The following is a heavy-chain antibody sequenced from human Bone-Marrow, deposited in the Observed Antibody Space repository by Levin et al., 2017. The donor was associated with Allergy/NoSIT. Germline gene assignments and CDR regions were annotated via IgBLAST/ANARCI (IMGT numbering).Heavy chain of an antibody. D-gene: IGHD6-13*01. Sequence: PGGSLRLSCAASGFTFSSYGMHWVRQAPGKGLEWVAVIWYDGSNKYYADSVKGRFTISRDNSKNTLYLQMNSLRAEDTAVYYCAREGWQQLVQVDYYYMDAWGKVTTVNV. CDR2: IWYDGSNK. V-gene: IGHV3-33*01. CDR3: AREGWQQLVQVDYYYMDA. CDR1: GFTFSSYG. J-gene: IGHJ6*03.